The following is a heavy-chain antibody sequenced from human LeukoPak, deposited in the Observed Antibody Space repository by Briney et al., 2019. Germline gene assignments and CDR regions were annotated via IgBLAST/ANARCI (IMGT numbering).Heavy chain of an antibody. CDR3: ARDQLTIFGVVNPDYYGMDV. CDR1: GGSFSGYY. CDR2: IYTSGST. J-gene: IGHJ6*02. D-gene: IGHD3-3*01. V-gene: IGHV4-4*07. Sequence: PSETLSLNCAVYGGSFSGYYWSWIRQPPGKGLEWIGRIYTSGSTNYNPSLKSRVTMSVDTSKNQFSLKLSSVTAADTAVYYCARDQLTIFGVVNPDYYGMDVWGQGTTVTVSS.